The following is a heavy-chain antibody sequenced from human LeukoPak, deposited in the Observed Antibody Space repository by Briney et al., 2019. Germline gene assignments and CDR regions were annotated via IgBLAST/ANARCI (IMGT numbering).Heavy chain of an antibody. V-gene: IGHV3-49*03. CDR1: GFTFGDYA. CDR3: AKDHRYYYDSSGYYFPY. Sequence: GGSLRLSCTASGFTFGDYAMSWFRQAPGKGLEWVGFIRSKAYGGTTEYAASVKGRFTISRDNSKNTLYLQMNSLRAEDTAVYYCAKDHRYYYDSSGYYFPYWGQGTLVTVSS. D-gene: IGHD3-22*01. J-gene: IGHJ4*02. CDR2: IRSKAYGGTT.